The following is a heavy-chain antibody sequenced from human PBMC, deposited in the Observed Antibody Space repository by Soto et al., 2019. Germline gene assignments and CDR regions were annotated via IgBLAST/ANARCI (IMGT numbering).Heavy chain of an antibody. CDR1: GFTVSSYA. CDR2: ISGSGGST. V-gene: IGHV3-23*01. Sequence: SVRLSCAASGFTVSSYAMSWVRQAPGKGLEWVSAISGSGGSTYYADSVKGRFTISRDNSKNTLYLQMNSLRAEDTAVYYCAKTSSITMIVVVYDYGMDVWGQGTTVTVSS. D-gene: IGHD3-22*01. J-gene: IGHJ6*02. CDR3: AKTSSITMIVVVYDYGMDV.